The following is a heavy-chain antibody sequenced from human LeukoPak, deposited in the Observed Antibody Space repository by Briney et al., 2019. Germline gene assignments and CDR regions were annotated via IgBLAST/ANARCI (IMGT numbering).Heavy chain of an antibody. Sequence: GGSLRLSCAASGFTFSNNGMTRVRQAPGKGMERVTGISDGGDTTYDAGSVKGRFTVSRDNSKNILYLQMNSLRAEDTAIYYCAKTQGFLDHWGQGSLVTVSS. CDR1: GFTFSNNG. J-gene: IGHJ4*02. CDR2: ISDGGDTT. V-gene: IGHV3-23*01. D-gene: IGHD3-10*01. CDR3: AKTQGFLDH.